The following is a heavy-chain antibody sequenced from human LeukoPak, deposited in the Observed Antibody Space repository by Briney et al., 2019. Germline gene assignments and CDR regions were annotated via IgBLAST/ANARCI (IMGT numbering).Heavy chain of an antibody. Sequence: SETLSLTCAVYGGSFSGYYWSWIRQPPGKGLEWIGEINHSGSTNYNPSLKSRVTISVDTSKNQFSLKLSSVTAADTAVYYCARREPYVRNAFDIWGQGTMVTVSS. CDR1: GGSFSGYY. J-gene: IGHJ3*02. D-gene: IGHD1-14*01. V-gene: IGHV4-34*01. CDR2: INHSGST. CDR3: ARREPYVRNAFDI.